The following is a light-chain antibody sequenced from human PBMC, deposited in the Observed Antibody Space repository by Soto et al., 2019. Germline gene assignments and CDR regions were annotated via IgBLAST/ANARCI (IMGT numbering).Light chain of an antibody. CDR3: QQNHGYPSD. Sequence: ILMTQSASSRSASVGDRVTITCGACQGTATSLAWYQQKPGKAPKLLXXAPXNFRRGVTSRVRGRGSGTHLTRTLSSLQPEDFGTYSCQQNHGYPSDFGHGTRLEIK. V-gene: IGKV1-9*01. CDR2: APX. CDR1: QGTATS. J-gene: IGKJ5*01.